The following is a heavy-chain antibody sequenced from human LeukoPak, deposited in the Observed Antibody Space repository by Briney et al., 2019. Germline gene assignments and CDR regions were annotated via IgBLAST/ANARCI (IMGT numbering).Heavy chain of an antibody. CDR2: IYTSRST. J-gene: IGHJ3*02. CDR3: ARRPFRIAAAASDAFDI. V-gene: IGHV4-4*09. D-gene: IGHD6-13*01. Sequence: PSETLSLTCTVSGGSISSYYWSWIRQPPGKGLEWIGYIYTSRSTNYNPSLKSRVTISVDTSKNQFSLKLSSVTAADTAVYYCARRPFRIAAAASDAFDIWGQGTMVTVSS. CDR1: GGSISSYY.